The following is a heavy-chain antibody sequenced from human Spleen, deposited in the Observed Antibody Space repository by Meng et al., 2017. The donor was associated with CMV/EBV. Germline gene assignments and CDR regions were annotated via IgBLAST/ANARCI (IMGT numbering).Heavy chain of an antibody. V-gene: IGHV1-18*04. J-gene: IGHJ6*02. CDR3: ARDAFITGTTYYYGMDV. CDR2: ISIYNGNT. CDR1: GYSFTTFW. Sequence: GESLKISCQASGYSFTTFWIGWVRQAPGQGLEWMGWISIYNGNTNYAEKFQGRVTMTTDTSTSTAYMELRRLTSHDTAMYYCARDAFITGTTYYYGMDVWGQGTTVTVSS. D-gene: IGHD1-20*01.